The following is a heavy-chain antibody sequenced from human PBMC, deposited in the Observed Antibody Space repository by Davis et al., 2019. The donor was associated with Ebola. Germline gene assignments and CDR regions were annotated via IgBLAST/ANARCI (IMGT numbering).Heavy chain of an antibody. Sequence: GGSLRLSCAASGFTFSSSAMSWVRQAPGKGLEWVSSISGSGGSTYYADSVKGRFTISRDNSKVTLYLQMNSLRAEDTAVYYCGSEDRGYEFDYWGQGTLVTVSS. CDR2: ISGSGGST. J-gene: IGHJ4*02. D-gene: IGHD5-12*01. V-gene: IGHV3-23*01. CDR3: GSEDRGYEFDY. CDR1: GFTFSSSA.